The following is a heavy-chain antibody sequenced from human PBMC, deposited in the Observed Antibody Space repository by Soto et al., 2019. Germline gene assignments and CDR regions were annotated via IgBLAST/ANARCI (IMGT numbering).Heavy chain of an antibody. CDR1: GASFGTYY. CDR3: ARFNWYFDL. CDR2: IFYSGRL. Sequence: PSETLSLTCAVSGASFGTYYWSWIRQPPGKGLEWIGYIFYSGRLKYNPSLKSRVTISVDPPKNQFSLKLTSVTAADTAVYYCARFNWYFDLWGRGTLVTVSS. J-gene: IGHJ2*01. V-gene: IGHV4-59*08.